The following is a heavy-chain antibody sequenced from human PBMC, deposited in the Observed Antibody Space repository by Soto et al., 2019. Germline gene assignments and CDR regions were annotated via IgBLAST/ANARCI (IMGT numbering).Heavy chain of an antibody. J-gene: IGHJ1*01. CDR1: GFTFSSYA. CDR3: AKDPFKFVVVPAAAEYFQH. D-gene: IGHD2-2*01. Sequence: GGSLRLSCAASGFTFSSYAMSWVRQAPGKGLEWVSAISGSGGSTYYADSVKGRFTISRDNSKNTLYLQMNSLRAEDTAVYYCAKDPFKFVVVPAAAEYFQHWGQGTLVTVSS. V-gene: IGHV3-23*01. CDR2: ISGSGGST.